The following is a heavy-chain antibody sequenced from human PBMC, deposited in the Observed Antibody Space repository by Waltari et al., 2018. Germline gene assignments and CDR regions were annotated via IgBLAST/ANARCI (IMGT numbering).Heavy chain of an antibody. CDR3: ARENRRFTIFGVVIKVPYYFDY. J-gene: IGHJ4*02. D-gene: IGHD3-3*01. Sequence: EVQLVKSGGGLVQPGGSLRLSCAASGFTFSSYWMSWVRQAPGKGLEWVANIKQDGSEKYYVDSVKGRFTISRDNAKNSLYLQMNSLRAEDTAVYYCARENRRFTIFGVVIKVPYYFDYWGQGTLVTVSS. CDR1: GFTFSSYW. CDR2: IKQDGSEK. V-gene: IGHV3-7*01.